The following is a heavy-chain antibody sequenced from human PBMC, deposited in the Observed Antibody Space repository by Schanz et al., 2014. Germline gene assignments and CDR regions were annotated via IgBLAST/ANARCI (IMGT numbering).Heavy chain of an antibody. Sequence: EVQLLESGGGLVQPGGSLRLSCVASGFTFSNYWMTWVRQAPGKGLEWVANIKQDESEKYYVDSVKGRFTISRDNAKNSLFLHMNSLRAEDTAGYYCVRDILHRVYDSGSPWGQGTLXAVAS. V-gene: IGHV3-7*04. D-gene: IGHD3-10*01. CDR3: VRDILHRVYDSGSP. J-gene: IGHJ1*01. CDR1: GFTFSNYW. CDR2: IKQDESEK.